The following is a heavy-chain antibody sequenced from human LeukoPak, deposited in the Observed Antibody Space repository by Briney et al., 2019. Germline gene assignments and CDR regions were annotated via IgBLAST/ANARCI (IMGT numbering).Heavy chain of an antibody. CDR2: IYTSGST. CDR1: GGSISSYY. Sequence: SETLSLTCTVSGGSISSYYWSWIRQPPGKGLEWIGYIYTSGSTNYNPSLKSRVTISVDTSKNQFSLKLSSVTAADTAVYYCARSHMSRPVRNYYYMDVWGKGTTVTVSS. CDR3: ARSHMSRPVRNYYYMDV. D-gene: IGHD6-19*01. V-gene: IGHV4-4*09. J-gene: IGHJ6*03.